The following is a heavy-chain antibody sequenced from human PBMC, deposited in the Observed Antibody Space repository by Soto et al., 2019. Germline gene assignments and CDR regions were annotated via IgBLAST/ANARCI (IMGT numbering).Heavy chain of an antibody. CDR2: INSDGSST. CDR3: AIRASYYDSSGYFDY. Sequence: GGSLRLSCAASGFTFSSYWMHWVRQPPGKGLVWVSRINSDGSSTSYADSVKGRFTISRDNAKNTLYLQMNSLRAEDTAVYYCAIRASYYDSSGYFDYWGQGTLVTVSS. J-gene: IGHJ4*02. CDR1: GFTFSSYW. V-gene: IGHV3-74*01. D-gene: IGHD3-22*01.